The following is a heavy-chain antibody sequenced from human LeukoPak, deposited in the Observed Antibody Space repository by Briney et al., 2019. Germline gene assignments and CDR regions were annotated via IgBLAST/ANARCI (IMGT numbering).Heavy chain of an antibody. Sequence: SETLSLTCTVSGGSISSSNYYWGWIRQPPGKALEWIGSIYFTGSTFYNPSLTSRVTISVDTSKNQISLRLSPVTAADTAVYYCARARRGAGCSYVLFDYWGQGTLVTVSS. CDR1: GGSISSSNYY. CDR3: ARARRGAGCSYVLFDY. CDR2: IYFTGST. D-gene: IGHD1-26*01. V-gene: IGHV4-39*07. J-gene: IGHJ4*02.